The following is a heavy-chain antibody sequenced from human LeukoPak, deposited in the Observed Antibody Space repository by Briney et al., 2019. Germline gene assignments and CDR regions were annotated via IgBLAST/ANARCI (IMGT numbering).Heavy chain of an antibody. Sequence: SVKDSCKASGGTFSSYAISWGRQAPGQGPEWMGGLIPTFGTANYAQKFHGRDTTTTDESTSTAYMELSSLRSEDTAVYYYASAPSGSYPYNWFDPWGQGTLVTVSS. D-gene: IGHD1-26*01. CDR1: GGTFSSYA. CDR3: ASAPSGSYPYNWFDP. J-gene: IGHJ5*02. CDR2: LIPTFGTA. V-gene: IGHV1-69*05.